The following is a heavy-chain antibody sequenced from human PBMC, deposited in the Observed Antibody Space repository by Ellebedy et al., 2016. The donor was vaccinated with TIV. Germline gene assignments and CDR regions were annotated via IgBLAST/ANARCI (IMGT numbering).Heavy chain of an antibody. Sequence: GESLKISXTASGFTFSHYSIDWVRQAPGKGLEWVSSISSSSIYMYYADSVKGRFSISRDNAKNSLYLHMNSLRAEDTAVYYCARLHCSGGSCYNDYWGQGTLVSVSS. CDR1: GFTFSHYS. D-gene: IGHD2-15*01. CDR2: ISSSSIYM. J-gene: IGHJ4*02. CDR3: ARLHCSGGSCYNDY. V-gene: IGHV3-21*01.